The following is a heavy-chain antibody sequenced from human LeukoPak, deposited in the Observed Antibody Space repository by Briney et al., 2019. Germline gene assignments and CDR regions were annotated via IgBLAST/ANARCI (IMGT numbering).Heavy chain of an antibody. J-gene: IGHJ5*02. CDR2: IKSQTDGGTT. CDR3: TTSTSGS. V-gene: IGHV3-15*01. CDR1: GFTFSSYA. D-gene: IGHD3-10*01. Sequence: GGSLRLSCAASGFTFSSYAMTWVRQAPGKGLEWVGRIKSQTDGGTTDYAAPVKGRFIISRDDSKNTLYLQMNSLKTEDTAVYYCTTSTSGSWGQGTLVTVSS.